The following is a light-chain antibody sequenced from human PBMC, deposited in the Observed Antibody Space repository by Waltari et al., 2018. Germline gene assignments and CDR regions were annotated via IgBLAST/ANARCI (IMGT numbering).Light chain of an antibody. Sequence: EIVMTQSPATLSVSQGERATLSCRASRSVSSNLAWYQQKHGQAPSLLIYCASTRVTGIPARFSGSGSGTEFTLTISSMQSEDFAVYYCQQYNNWPLYTFGQGTKLEIK. J-gene: IGKJ2*01. CDR3: QQYNNWPLYT. V-gene: IGKV3-15*01. CDR1: RSVSSN. CDR2: CAS.